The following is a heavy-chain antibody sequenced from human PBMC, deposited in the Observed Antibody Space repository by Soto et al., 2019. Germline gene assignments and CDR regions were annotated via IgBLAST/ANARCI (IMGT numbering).Heavy chain of an antibody. CDR2: ISSSSSKI. Sequence: EMQLVESGGGLVKSGGSLRLSCAASGFTFISHSMNWVRQAPGKGLEWVASISSSSSKIYYADSVKGRFTISRANAENSLYLQMHSLSADDTAVYYCARWSGHCSNGVCVGLYFYYNGMDVWGQGTTVIVSS. CDR1: GFTFISHS. V-gene: IGHV3-21*06. D-gene: IGHD2-8*01. J-gene: IGHJ6*02. CDR3: ARWSGHCSNGVCVGLYFYYNGMDV.